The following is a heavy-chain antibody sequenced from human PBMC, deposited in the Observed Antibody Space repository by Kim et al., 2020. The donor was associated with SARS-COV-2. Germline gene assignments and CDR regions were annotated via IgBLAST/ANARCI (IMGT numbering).Heavy chain of an antibody. D-gene: IGHD3-3*01. CDR2: IYYSGST. V-gene: IGHV4-39*01. CDR3: ARLGQESGYDFWPFDS. J-gene: IGHJ4*02. Sequence: SETLSLTCTVSGGSINSDSFYWGWIRQPPGKGLEWIGNIYYSGSTYYYPSLKSRVIISVDTSKNQFSLKLTSVTAADTAVYFCARLGQESGYDFWPFDSWGQGTLVTVSS. CDR1: GGSINSDSFY.